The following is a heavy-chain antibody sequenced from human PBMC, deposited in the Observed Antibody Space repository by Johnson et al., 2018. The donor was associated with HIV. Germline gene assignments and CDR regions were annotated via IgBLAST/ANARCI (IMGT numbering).Heavy chain of an antibody. CDR2: ISFDGSNK. Sequence: QVQLVESGGGVVQPGRSLRLSCAASGFTFSSYVMHWVRQAPGKGLEGVAVISFDGSNKYYADSVKGRFTISRDNSKNTLYLQMNSLRAEDTAVYYCAREGAAAGPTDAFDIWGQGTMVTVSS. CDR1: GFTFSSYV. J-gene: IGHJ3*02. D-gene: IGHD6-13*01. V-gene: IGHV3-30-3*01. CDR3: AREGAAAGPTDAFDI.